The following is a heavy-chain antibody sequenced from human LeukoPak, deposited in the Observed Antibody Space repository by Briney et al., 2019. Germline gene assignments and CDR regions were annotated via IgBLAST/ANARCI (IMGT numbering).Heavy chain of an antibody. CDR1: GFTFSSYA. CDR3: AREEVRGAREYYYGMDV. J-gene: IGHJ6*02. Sequence: GGSLRLSCAASGFTFSSYAMHWVRQAPGKGLEWVAVIPYDGSNKYYADSVKGRFTISRDNSKNTLYLQMNSLRAEDTAVYYCAREEVRGAREYYYGMDVWGQGTTVTVSS. V-gene: IGHV3-30-3*01. D-gene: IGHD3-10*01. CDR2: IPYDGSNK.